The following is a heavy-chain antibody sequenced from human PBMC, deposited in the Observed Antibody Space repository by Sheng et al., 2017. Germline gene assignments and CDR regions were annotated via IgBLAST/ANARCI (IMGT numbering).Heavy chain of an antibody. V-gene: IGHV4-39*07. J-gene: IGHJ5*02. Sequence: QLQLQESGPGLVKPSETLSLTCTVSGGSIRSSSYYWGWIRQPPGKGLELIGSISYSGSTYYNPSLKSRVTMSVDKSKNQFSLKLSSVTAADTAVYYCARAENYYGSMLDPWGQGTLVTVSS. CDR3: ARAENYYGSMLDP. D-gene: IGHD3-10*01. CDR2: ISYSGST. CDR1: GGSIRSSSYY.